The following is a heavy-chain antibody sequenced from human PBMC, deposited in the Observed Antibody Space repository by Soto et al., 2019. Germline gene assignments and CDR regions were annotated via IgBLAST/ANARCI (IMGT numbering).Heavy chain of an antibody. D-gene: IGHD6-6*01. CDR3: ARLIAARPPSWYYYGMGV. Sequence: PGESLKISCKGSGYSFTSYWIGWVRQMPGKGLEWMGIIYPGDSDTRYSPSFQGQVTISADKSISTAYLHWSSLKASDTAMYYCARLIAARPPSWYYYGMGVWGQGTTVTVSS. V-gene: IGHV5-51*01. J-gene: IGHJ6*02. CDR1: GYSFTSYW. CDR2: IYPGDSDT.